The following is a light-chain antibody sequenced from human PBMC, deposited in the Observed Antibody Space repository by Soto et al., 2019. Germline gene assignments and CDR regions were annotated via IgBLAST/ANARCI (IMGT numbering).Light chain of an antibody. CDR2: DVS. Sequence: QSALTQPASVSGSPGQSITISCTGTSSDVGGYNYVSWYQQHPGKAPKVMIYDVSNRPSGVSNRFSGSKSGNTASLTISGLQAEDEADYYCSSYTSSSTLGVFGTGTKVT. CDR1: SSDVGGYNY. J-gene: IGLJ1*01. CDR3: SSYTSSSTLGV. V-gene: IGLV2-14*01.